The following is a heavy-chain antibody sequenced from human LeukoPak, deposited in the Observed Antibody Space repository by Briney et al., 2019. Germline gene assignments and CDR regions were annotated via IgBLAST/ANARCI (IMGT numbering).Heavy chain of an antibody. V-gene: IGHV3-21*01. CDR3: AREGRLRGYYYYMDV. Sequence: PGGSLRLSCVASGFTFRSYSMNWVRQAPGKGLEWVSSISSSSSYIYYADSVKGRFTISRDNAKNSLYLQMNSLRAEDTAVYYCAREGRLRGYYYYMDVWGKGTTVTVSS. CDR2: ISSSSSYI. CDR1: GFTFRSYS. J-gene: IGHJ6*03. D-gene: IGHD4-17*01.